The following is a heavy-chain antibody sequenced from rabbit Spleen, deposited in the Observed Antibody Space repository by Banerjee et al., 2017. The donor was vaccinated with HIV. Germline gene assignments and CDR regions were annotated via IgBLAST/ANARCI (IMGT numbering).Heavy chain of an antibody. CDR1: GFSFSSSDY. CDR2: IAGGSSGFT. V-gene: IGHV1S40*01. J-gene: IGHJ6*01. Sequence: QSLEESGGDLVKPGASLTLTCIASGFSFSSSDYMCWVRQAPGKGLEWISCIAGGSSGFTYSATWAKGRFTISKTSSTTVTLQMTSLTVADTATYFCARDTGSSFSSYGMDLWGQGTLVTVS. CDR3: ARDTGSSFSSYGMDL. D-gene: IGHD8-1*01.